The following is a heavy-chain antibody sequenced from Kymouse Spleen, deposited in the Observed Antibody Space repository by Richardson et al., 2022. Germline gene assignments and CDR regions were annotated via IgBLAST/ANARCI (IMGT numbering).Heavy chain of an antibody. CDR3: ASTYYDILTGYYDYYGMDV. D-gene: IGHD3-9*01. Sequence: QVQLQQWGAGLLKPSETLSLTCAVYGGSFSGYYWSWIRQPPGKGLEWIGEINHSGSTNYNPSLKSRVTISVDTSKNQFSLKLSSVTAADTAVYYCASTYYDILTGYYDYYGMDVWGQGTTVTVSS. J-gene: IGHJ6*02. CDR2: INHSGST. V-gene: IGHV4-34*01. CDR1: GGSFSGYY.